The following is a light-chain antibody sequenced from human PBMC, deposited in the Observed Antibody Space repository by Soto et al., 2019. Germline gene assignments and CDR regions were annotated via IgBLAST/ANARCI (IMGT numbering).Light chain of an antibody. CDR2: GAS. V-gene: IGKV3-11*01. CDR1: QSITTY. CDR3: QLRSDWPPGIT. Sequence: TQSPSSLSASTGDRVTITCRASQSITTYLTWYQQRRGQAPRLLIYGASNRATGIPARFSGSGSGTDFTLTISSLEPEDFAVYYCQLRSDWPPGITFGQGTRLEIK. J-gene: IGKJ5*01.